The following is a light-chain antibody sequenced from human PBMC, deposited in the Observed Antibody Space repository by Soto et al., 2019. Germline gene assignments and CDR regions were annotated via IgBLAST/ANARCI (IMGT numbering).Light chain of an antibody. CDR2: GTS. Sequence: EIVLTQSPGTLSLSPGERATLSCRTSQSISSSYLAWYQQKPGQAPRLILYGTSTRATGIPDRFSGSGSGTDFTLTISRLEPEDFAVYHCQPYYSSPPRYTFGQGTNLEIK. J-gene: IGKJ2*01. V-gene: IGKV3-20*01. CDR1: QSISSSY. CDR3: QPYYSSPPRYT.